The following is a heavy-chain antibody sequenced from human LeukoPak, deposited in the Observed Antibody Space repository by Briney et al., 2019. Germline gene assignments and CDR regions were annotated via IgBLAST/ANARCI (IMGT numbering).Heavy chain of an antibody. V-gene: IGHV3-23*01. J-gene: IGHJ4*02. D-gene: IGHD2-15*01. CDR1: GFNFANHA. Sequence: GGSLRLSCAASGFNFANHAMSWVRQTPGKGLEWVSAISGGGDITYYADSVTGRFTISRDNSKDTLFLQMHSLRPGDTAVYYCAKDWWYFDYWGQGTLVTVSS. CDR3: AKDWWYFDY. CDR2: ISGGGDIT.